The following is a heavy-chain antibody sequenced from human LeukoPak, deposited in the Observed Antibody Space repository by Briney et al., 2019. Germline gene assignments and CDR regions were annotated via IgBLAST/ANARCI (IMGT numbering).Heavy chain of an antibody. Sequence: GGSLRLSCAASGFTFRDYFMNWVRQAPGKGLEWVSSMSRSSSYIYYADSVKGRFTISRDNAKNSLYLQMNSLRAEDTAVYYCARDLEVEGIGPTLWGQGTLVTVSS. V-gene: IGHV3-21*01. CDR3: ARDLEVEGIGPTL. CDR2: MSRSSSYI. J-gene: IGHJ4*02. CDR1: GFTFRDYF. D-gene: IGHD2-15*01.